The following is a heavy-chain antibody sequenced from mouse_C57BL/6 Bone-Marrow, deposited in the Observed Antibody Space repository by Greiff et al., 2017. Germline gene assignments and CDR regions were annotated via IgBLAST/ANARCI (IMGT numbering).Heavy chain of an antibody. D-gene: IGHD1-1*01. J-gene: IGHJ1*03. CDR3: TTVITTVVAYYWYFDV. CDR2: IDPENGDT. CDR1: GFNIKDDY. V-gene: IGHV14-4*01. Sequence: QLQQSGAELVRPGASVKLSCTASGFNIKDDYMHWVKQRPEQGLEWIGWIDPENGDTEYASKFQGKATITADTSSNTAYLQLSSLTSEDTAVYYCTTVITTVVAYYWYFDVWGTGTTVTVSS.